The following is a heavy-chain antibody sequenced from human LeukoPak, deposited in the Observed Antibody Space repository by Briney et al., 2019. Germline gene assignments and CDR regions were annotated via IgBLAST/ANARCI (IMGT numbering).Heavy chain of an antibody. D-gene: IGHD1-26*01. CDR3: ARARLVGATNWFDP. CDR2: INPNSGGT. Sequence: GASVKVSCKASGYTFTGYYMHWVRQAPGQGLEWMGWINPNSGGTNYAQKFQGRVPMTRDTSISTGYMELSRLRSDDTAVYYCARARLVGATNWFDPWGQGTLVTVPS. CDR1: GYTFTGYY. J-gene: IGHJ5*02. V-gene: IGHV1-2*02.